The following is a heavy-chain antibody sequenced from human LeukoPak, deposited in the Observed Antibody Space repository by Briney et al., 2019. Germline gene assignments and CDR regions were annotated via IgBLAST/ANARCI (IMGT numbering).Heavy chain of an antibody. D-gene: IGHD4-11*01. CDR3: ASPDLTTGYGMDV. CDR2: IYSGGST. J-gene: IGHJ6*02. CDR1: GFTVSSNY. Sequence: PGGSLRLPCAASGFTVSSNYMSWVRQAPGKGLEWVSVIYSGGSTYYADSVKGRFTISRDNSKNTLYLQMNSLRAEDTAVYYCASPDLTTGYGMDVWGQGTTVTVSS. V-gene: IGHV3-53*01.